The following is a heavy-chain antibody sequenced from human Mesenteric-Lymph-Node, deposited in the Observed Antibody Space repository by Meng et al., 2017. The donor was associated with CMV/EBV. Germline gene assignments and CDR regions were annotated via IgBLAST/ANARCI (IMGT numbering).Heavy chain of an antibody. Sequence: GESLKISCAASGFTFSDYYMSWIRQAPGKGLEWVSYISSSGSTIYYADSVKGRFTISRDNAKNSLYLQMNSLRAEDTAVYYCARVYSSSSGYAMDVWGQGTTVTVSS. CDR1: GFTFSDYY. J-gene: IGHJ6*02. D-gene: IGHD6-6*01. V-gene: IGHV3-11*04. CDR3: ARVYSSSSGYAMDV. CDR2: ISSSGSTI.